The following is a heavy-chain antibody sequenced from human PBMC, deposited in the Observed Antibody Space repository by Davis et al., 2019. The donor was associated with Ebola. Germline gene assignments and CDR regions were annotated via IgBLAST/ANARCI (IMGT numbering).Heavy chain of an antibody. CDR3: ARIPYSSSLPDY. CDR1: GFSLSNARMG. Sequence: SGPTLVTPTETLTLTCTVSGFSLSNARMGVSWIRQPPGKALEWLARIDWDDDKYYSTSLKTRLTISKDTSKNQVVLTMTNMDPVDTATYYCARIPYSSSLPDYWGQGTLVTVSS. J-gene: IGHJ4*02. CDR2: IDWDDDK. V-gene: IGHV2-70*11. D-gene: IGHD6-6*01.